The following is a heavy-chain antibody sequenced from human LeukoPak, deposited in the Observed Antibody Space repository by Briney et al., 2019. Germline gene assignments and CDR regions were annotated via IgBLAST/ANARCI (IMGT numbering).Heavy chain of an antibody. Sequence: GGSLRLSCAASGFTFNSFFLNWVRLTPGRELEWVACISQDGSETFYMDSVRGRFTISRDNTKNSLYLQMDSLRGEDMAVYFCVRDLGHSRHYFEYWGQGALVTVSS. D-gene: IGHD7-27*01. J-gene: IGHJ4*02. CDR1: GFTFNSFF. V-gene: IGHV3-7*01. CDR2: ISQDGSET. CDR3: VRDLGHSRHYFEY.